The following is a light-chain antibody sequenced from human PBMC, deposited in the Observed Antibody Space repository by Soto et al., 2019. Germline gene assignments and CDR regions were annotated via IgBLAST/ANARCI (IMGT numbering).Light chain of an antibody. Sequence: IQLTQSPSSLSASVGDRVTITCRASQGISSYLAWYQQKPGKAPKLLIYAASTLQSVVPSRFSGSGSGTDFTLTISSLQPEDFATYYCQQLNSYPRLTFGGGTKVEIK. CDR3: QQLNSYPRLT. J-gene: IGKJ4*01. CDR2: AAS. V-gene: IGKV1-9*01. CDR1: QGISSY.